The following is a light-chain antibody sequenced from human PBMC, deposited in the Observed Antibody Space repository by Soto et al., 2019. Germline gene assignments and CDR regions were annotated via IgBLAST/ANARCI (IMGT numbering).Light chain of an antibody. Sequence: EIVLTQSPATVSLPPGEKANLSCRASHSISNYLDWYQHQPGQAPRLLIYGASSRATGIPDRFSGSGSGTDFTLTISRLEPEDFAVYYCQQYGSSSITFGQGTRLEIK. CDR3: QQYGSSSIT. V-gene: IGKV3-20*01. CDR2: GAS. J-gene: IGKJ5*01. CDR1: HSISNY.